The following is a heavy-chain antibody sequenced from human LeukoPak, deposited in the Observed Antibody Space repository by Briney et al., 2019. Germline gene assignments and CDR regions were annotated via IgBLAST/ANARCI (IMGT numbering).Heavy chain of an antibody. CDR3: ARETMIVPVGDAFDI. CDR2: INHSGSA. V-gene: IGHV4-34*01. Sequence: SETLSLTCAVYGGSFSGYYWSWIRQPPGKGLEWIGEINHSGSANYNPSLKSRVTISVDTSKNQFSLKLSSVTAADTAVYYCARETMIVPVGDAFDIWGQGTMVTVSS. CDR1: GGSFSGYY. J-gene: IGHJ3*02. D-gene: IGHD3-22*01.